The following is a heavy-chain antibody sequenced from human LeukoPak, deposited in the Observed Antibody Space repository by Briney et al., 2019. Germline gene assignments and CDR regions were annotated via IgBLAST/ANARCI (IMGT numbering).Heavy chain of an antibody. Sequence: GGSLRLSCAASGFTFSSYEMNWVRQAPGKGLEWVSYISSSGSTIYYADSVKGRFTISRDNAKNSLYLQMNSLRAEDTAVYYCARPPARYYDILTGYEYYFDYWGQGTLVTVSS. CDR1: GFTFSSYE. CDR3: ARPPARYYDILTGYEYYFDY. CDR2: ISSSGSTI. D-gene: IGHD3-9*01. V-gene: IGHV3-48*03. J-gene: IGHJ4*02.